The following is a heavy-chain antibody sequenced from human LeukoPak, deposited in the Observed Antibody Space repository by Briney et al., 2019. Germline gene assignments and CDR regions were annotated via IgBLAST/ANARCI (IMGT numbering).Heavy chain of an antibody. CDR1: GGSISSSNW. V-gene: IGHV4-4*02. D-gene: IGHD6-13*01. J-gene: IGHJ3*02. CDR3: ASLTVAGSDDAFDI. CDR2: IYHSGST. Sequence: PSGTLSLTCAVSGGSISSSNWWSWVRQPPGKGLEWIGEIYHSGSTNYNPSLKSRVTISVDTSKNQFSLKLSSVTAADTAVYYCASLTVAGSDDAFDIWGQGTMVTVSS.